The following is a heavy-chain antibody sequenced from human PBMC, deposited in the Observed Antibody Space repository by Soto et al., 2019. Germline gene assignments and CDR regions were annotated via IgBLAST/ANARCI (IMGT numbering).Heavy chain of an antibody. V-gene: IGHV3-30*18. CDR3: AKSLGFCTSAGCSPHFYYVMDV. D-gene: IGHD2-2*01. J-gene: IGHJ6*02. CDR1: GFTFSVYG. CDR2: ISSDGRTK. Sequence: PGGSLRLSCAASGFTFSVYGIHWVRQAQGRGLEWAAFISSDGRTKFYADSVKGRFTVSRDSSENTVDLQMNSLRIEDTAVYYCAKSLGFCTSAGCSPHFYYVMDVWGQGTTVTVSS.